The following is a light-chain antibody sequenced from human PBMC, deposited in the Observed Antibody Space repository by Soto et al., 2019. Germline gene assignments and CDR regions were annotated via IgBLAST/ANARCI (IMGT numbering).Light chain of an antibody. Sequence: QSVLTQPASVSGSPGQSITISCTGTSSDVGSYNLVSWYQQHPGKAPKLMIYEGSKRPSGVSNRFSGSKSGNTASLTISGLQAEDEADYSCCSYAGSVYVFGTGTKLTVL. CDR1: SSDVGSYNL. CDR2: EGS. J-gene: IGLJ1*01. V-gene: IGLV2-23*01. CDR3: CSYAGSVYV.